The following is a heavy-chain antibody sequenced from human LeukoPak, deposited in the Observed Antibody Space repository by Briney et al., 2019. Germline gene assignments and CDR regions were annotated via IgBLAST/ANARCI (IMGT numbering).Heavy chain of an antibody. CDR3: ARGHLVSNAFDI. Sequence: SETLSLTCAVYGESLSKYYWTWIRQSPGKGLEWIGEINHRGSTNLNPSLKSRVTLSVDTSKHQFSLKLTSVTAADTAVYYCARGHLVSNAFDIWGQGTMVTVSS. V-gene: IGHV4-34*01. J-gene: IGHJ3*02. CDR1: GESLSKYY. D-gene: IGHD5/OR15-5a*01. CDR2: INHRGST.